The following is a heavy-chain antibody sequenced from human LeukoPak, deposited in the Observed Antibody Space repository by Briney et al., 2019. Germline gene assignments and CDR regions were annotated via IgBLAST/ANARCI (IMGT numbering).Heavy chain of an antibody. V-gene: IGHV4-39*01. Sequence: SATLSLTCTVSGGSILDSTYYWAWIRQPPGKGLEWIATIFYTGNTHYNPSLKSRVTMSVDTVKNQFSLNLNSVTAADTAVYYCARQSSGYYYGWFVPWGQGTLVTVSS. J-gene: IGHJ5*02. CDR2: IFYTGNT. CDR3: ARQSSGYYYGWFVP. CDR1: GGSILDSTYY. D-gene: IGHD3-22*01.